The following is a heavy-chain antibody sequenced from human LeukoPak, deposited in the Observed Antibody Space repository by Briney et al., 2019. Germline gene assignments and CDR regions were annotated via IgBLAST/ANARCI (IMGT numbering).Heavy chain of an antibody. Sequence: GASVKVSCKASGYTFTGYYMHWVRQAPGQGLEWMGIINPSGGSTSYAQKFQGRVTMTRDTSTSTVYMELSSLRSEDTAVYYCASQKPQGYSFDYWGQGTLVTVSS. CDR2: INPSGGST. CDR3: ASQKPQGYSFDY. J-gene: IGHJ4*02. CDR1: GYTFTGYY. V-gene: IGHV1-46*01.